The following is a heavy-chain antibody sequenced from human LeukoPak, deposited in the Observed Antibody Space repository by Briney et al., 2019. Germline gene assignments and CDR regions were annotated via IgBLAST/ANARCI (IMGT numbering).Heavy chain of an antibody. CDR3: ARDIDY. J-gene: IGHJ4*02. CDR2: ISVGSKTI. V-gene: IGHV3-48*02. CDR1: GFTFSTYS. Sequence: GGSLRLSCAASGFTFSTYSMNWVRQAPGKGLEWVSYISVGSKTIYYADSVKGRLTISRDDAKNSLYLQMNSLRDEDTAMYYCARDIDYWGQGTLVTVSS.